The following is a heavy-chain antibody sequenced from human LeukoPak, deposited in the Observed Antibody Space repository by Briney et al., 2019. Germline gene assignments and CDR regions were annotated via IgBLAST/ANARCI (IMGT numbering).Heavy chain of an antibody. CDR3: AREGPEETYYYDSRKNHNWFDP. CDR1: GFTFSSYS. Sequence: GGSLRLSCAASGFTFSSYSMNWVRQAPGKGLEWVSSISSSSSYIYYADSVKGRFTISRDNAKNSLYLQMNSLRAEDTAVYYCAREGPEETYYYDSRKNHNWFDPWGQGTLVTVSS. D-gene: IGHD3-22*01. J-gene: IGHJ5*02. CDR2: ISSSSSYI. V-gene: IGHV3-21*01.